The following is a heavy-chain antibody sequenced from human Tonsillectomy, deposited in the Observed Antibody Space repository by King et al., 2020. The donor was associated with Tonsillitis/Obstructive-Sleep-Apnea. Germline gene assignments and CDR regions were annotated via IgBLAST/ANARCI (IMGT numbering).Heavy chain of an antibody. D-gene: IGHD3-3*01. Sequence: EVQLVESGGGLVKPGGSLRLSCAASGFTFSSYSMNWVRQAPGKGLEWVSSISSSSGYIYYADSVKGRFTISKDNAKNSLYLQMNSLRAEETAVYYCAREQSYDFWSGAYYYYMDVWGKGTTVTVSS. J-gene: IGHJ6*03. V-gene: IGHV3-21*01. CDR1: GFTFSSYS. CDR3: AREQSYDFWSGAYYYYMDV. CDR2: ISSSSGYI.